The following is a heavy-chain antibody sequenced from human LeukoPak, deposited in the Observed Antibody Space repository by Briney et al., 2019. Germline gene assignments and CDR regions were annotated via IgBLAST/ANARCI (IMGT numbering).Heavy chain of an antibody. CDR1: GGFLSSYY. CDR3: ARDDGVAVLDP. D-gene: IGHD2-8*01. V-gene: IGHV4-59*01. J-gene: IGHJ5*02. Sequence: SEPRALTCTVSGGFLSSYYWSWIRHSPGKGLEWIGYFYYSGSTNYNPSLKRRVTISVDTSKNQFSLKLSSVTAADTAVYYCARDDGVAVLDPWGQGTLVTVSS. CDR2: FYYSGST.